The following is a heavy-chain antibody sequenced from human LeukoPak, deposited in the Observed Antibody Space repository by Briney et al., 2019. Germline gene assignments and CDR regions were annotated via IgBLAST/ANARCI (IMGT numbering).Heavy chain of an antibody. V-gene: IGHV4-4*09. Sequence: SETLSLTCTVSGGSISSYYWSWIRQPPGKGLEWIGYIYTSGSTNYNPSLKSRVTISVDTSKNQFSLKLSSVTAADTAVFYCAREAKSYDGDGYYLDYWGQGILVTVAP. J-gene: IGHJ4*02. CDR2: IYTSGST. CDR1: GGSISSYY. CDR3: AREAKSYDGDGYYLDY. D-gene: IGHD3-22*01.